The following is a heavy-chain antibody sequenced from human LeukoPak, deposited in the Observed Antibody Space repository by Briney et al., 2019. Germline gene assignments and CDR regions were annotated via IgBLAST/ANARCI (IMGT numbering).Heavy chain of an antibody. Sequence: ASVKVSCEASGYTFTSYGISWVRQAPGQGLEWMGWMNPNSGNTGYAQKFQGRVTITRNTSISTAYMELSSLRSEDTAVYYCARGDYYYYMDVWGKGTTVTVSS. V-gene: IGHV1-8*03. CDR3: ARGDYYYYMDV. CDR2: MNPNSGNT. CDR1: GYTFTSYG. J-gene: IGHJ6*03.